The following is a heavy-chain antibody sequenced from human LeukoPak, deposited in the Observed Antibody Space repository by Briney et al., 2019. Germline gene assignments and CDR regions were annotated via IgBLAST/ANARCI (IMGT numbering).Heavy chain of an antibody. CDR1: GFTFSSYA. Sequence: GGSLRLSCAASGFTFSSYAMSWVRQAPGKGLEWVAVISYDGSNKYYADSVKGRFTISRDNSKNTLYLQMNSLRAEDTAVYYCAKDKDSSHFDYWGQGTLVTVSS. J-gene: IGHJ4*02. D-gene: IGHD6-13*01. CDR2: ISYDGSNK. V-gene: IGHV3-30*18. CDR3: AKDKDSSHFDY.